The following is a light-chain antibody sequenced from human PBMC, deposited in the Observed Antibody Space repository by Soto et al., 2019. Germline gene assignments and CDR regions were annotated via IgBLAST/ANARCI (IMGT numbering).Light chain of an antibody. CDR1: QSISSW. CDR3: QQYNSYSRT. Sequence: DIQMTQSPSTLSASVGDRVTITCRASQSISSWLAWYQQKPGKAPKLLIYKASSLESGVPSRFSGSGSGTEFTLNISSLQPDEFATYYCQQYNSYSRTFGQGTKVDIK. CDR2: KAS. J-gene: IGKJ1*01. V-gene: IGKV1-5*03.